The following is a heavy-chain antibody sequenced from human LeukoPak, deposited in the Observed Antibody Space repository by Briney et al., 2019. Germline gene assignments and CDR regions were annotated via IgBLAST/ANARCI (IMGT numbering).Heavy chain of an antibody. Sequence: AGGSVRLSCAASGFTFSSYRMNWVGQAPGKGLEWVSSISSGSKYIYYADSLKGRFTISRDNAKNSLYLQLNSLRAEDTAVYYCARDEKGLQTIAYWGQGTLVTVSS. V-gene: IGHV3-21*01. J-gene: IGHJ4*02. CDR2: ISSGSKYI. D-gene: IGHD5-24*01. CDR1: GFTFSSYR. CDR3: ARDEKGLQTIAY.